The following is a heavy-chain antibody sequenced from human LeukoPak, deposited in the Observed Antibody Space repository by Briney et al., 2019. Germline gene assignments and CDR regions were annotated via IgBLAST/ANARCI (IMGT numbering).Heavy chain of an antibody. CDR3: ARTGPIDY. CDR1: GFIVSTYY. J-gene: IGHJ4*02. V-gene: IGHV3-66*02. CDR2: IYSGGST. Sequence: GGSLRLSCAASGFIVSTYYMSWVRQAPGKGLEWVSVIYSGGSTYFADSVKGRFTISRDNSKNTLYLQMNSLRAEDTAVYYCARTGPIDYWGQGTLVTVSS. D-gene: IGHD1-14*01.